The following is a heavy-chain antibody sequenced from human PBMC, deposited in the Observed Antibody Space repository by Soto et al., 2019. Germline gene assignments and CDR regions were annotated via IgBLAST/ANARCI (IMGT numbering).Heavy chain of an antibody. D-gene: IGHD2-2*01. J-gene: IGHJ6*02. V-gene: IGHV3-33*01. Sequence: PGGSLRLACAASVFTFSSYGMHLVRQSPGKGLEWVAVIWYDGSNKYYADSVKGRFTISRYNSKNTLYLQMNSLRAEDTAVYYCARDLVVVVPAASSGKYYYGMEVWGQGTTVTVSS. CDR2: IWYDGSNK. CDR3: ARDLVVVVPAASSGKYYYGMEV. CDR1: VFTFSSYG.